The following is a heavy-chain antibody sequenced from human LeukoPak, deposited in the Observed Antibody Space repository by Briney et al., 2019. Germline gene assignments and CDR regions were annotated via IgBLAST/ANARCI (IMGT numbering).Heavy chain of an antibody. D-gene: IGHD4-17*01. Sequence: PGGSLRLSCTASGFIFNTYWMTWVRQAPGKGLERVANIKPDGDTTNYLDSVKGRFTISRDNAKSSLHLQMNGLTAEDTAVYYCSRGPSTTLTTFWGQGTMVTVSS. CDR1: GFIFNTYW. J-gene: IGHJ4*02. V-gene: IGHV3-7*01. CDR2: IKPDGDTT. CDR3: SRGPSTTLTTF.